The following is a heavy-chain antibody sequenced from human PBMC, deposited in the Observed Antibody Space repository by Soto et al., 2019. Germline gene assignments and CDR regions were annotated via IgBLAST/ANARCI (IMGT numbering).Heavy chain of an antibody. CDR1: GFTLSSHA. V-gene: IGHV3-30-3*01. CDR3: ARDDEGGSDCDLGY. J-gene: IGHJ4*02. D-gene: IGHD1-26*01. Sequence: QVQLVESGGGVVQPGRSLRLSCAVSGFTLSSHAMHWVRQAPGKGLEWVALILSDGSNKYYADSVKGRFTTSRDNSKTTMYLQMISLSVEDTAVYYCARDDEGGSDCDLGYWGQGALVTVSS. CDR2: ILSDGSNK.